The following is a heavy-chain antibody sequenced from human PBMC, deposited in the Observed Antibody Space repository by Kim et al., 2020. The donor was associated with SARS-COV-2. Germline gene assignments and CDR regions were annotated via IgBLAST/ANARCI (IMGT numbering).Heavy chain of an antibody. CDR1: GFTFSSFA. J-gene: IGHJ4*02. CDR2: ITGNGGIT. CDR3: VKKYSSSWFFDY. D-gene: IGHD6-13*01. Sequence: GGSLRLSCSASGFTFSSFAMHWVRQAPGKGPEYVSAITGNGGITYYADSVKGRFTISRDNSKNTLNLQMSSLRAEDTAVYYCVKKYSSSWFFDYWGQGTL. V-gene: IGHV3-64D*09.